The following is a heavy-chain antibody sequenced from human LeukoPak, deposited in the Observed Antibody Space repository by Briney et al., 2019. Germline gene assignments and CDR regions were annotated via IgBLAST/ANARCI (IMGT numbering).Heavy chain of an antibody. V-gene: IGHV1-8*03. CDR1: GYTFTSYD. D-gene: IGHD3-10*01. CDR3: ARAQGFGESIDY. Sequence: ASVKVSCKASGYTFTSYDINWVRQATGQGLEWMGWVNPNSGNTGYAQKFQGRVTITRNTSISTAYMELSSLRSEDTAVYYCARAQGFGESIDYWGQGTLVTVSS. CDR2: VNPNSGNT. J-gene: IGHJ4*02.